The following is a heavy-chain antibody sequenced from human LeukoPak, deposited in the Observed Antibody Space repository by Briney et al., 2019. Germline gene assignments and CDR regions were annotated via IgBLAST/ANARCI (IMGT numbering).Heavy chain of an antibody. V-gene: IGHV3-23*01. J-gene: IGHJ4*02. CDR2: ISDSGGST. D-gene: IGHD6-13*01. Sequence: GGSLRLSCTASGFTFSNYVMTWVRQAPGKGLEWVSGISDSGGSTYYADSVKGRFTISRDNSKNTVYLQINSLRAEDTTVYYCAKGHSLGGFDYWGQGTLVTVSS. CDR3: AKGHSLGGFDY. CDR1: GFTFSNYV.